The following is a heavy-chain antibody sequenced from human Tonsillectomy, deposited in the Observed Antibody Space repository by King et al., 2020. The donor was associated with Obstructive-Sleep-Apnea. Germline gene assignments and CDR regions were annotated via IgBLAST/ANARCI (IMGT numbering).Heavy chain of an antibody. CDR1: GDSISSSSHY. J-gene: IGHJ5*02. Sequence: QLQESGPRLVKPSETLSLTCTVSGDSISSSSHYWGWIRQPPGKGLEWIANIHERGTTYSNAALNSRVTISVDASMNQFSLKLSSLTAADTAVYYCVRDGTGGYIPRLRRTFHPWGQGTLVTVPS. D-gene: IGHD4-17*01. CDR3: VRDGTGGYIPRLRRTFHP. CDR2: IHERGTT. V-gene: IGHV4-39*07.